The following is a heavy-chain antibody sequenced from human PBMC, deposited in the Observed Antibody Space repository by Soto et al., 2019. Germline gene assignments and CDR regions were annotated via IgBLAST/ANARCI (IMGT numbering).Heavy chain of an antibody. Sequence: SETLSLTCTVSGGSISSSSYYWGWIRQPPGKGLEWIGSIYYSGSTYYNPSLKSRVTISVDTSKNQFSLKLSSVTAADTAVYYCASQGELVLYYNYYYGMDVWGQGTTVTVSS. CDR1: GGSISSSSYY. CDR2: IYYSGST. J-gene: IGHJ6*02. CDR3: ASQGELVLYYNYYYGMDV. V-gene: IGHV4-39*01. D-gene: IGHD1-7*01.